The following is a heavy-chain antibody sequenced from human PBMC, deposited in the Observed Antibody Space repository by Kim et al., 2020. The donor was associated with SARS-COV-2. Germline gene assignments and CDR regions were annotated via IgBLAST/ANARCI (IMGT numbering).Heavy chain of an antibody. D-gene: IGHD1-26*01. Sequence: SNKYYADSVKGRFTISRDNSKNTLYLQMYSLRAEDTAVYYCARAVGPFDYWGQGILVTVSS. J-gene: IGHJ4*02. V-gene: IGHV3-33*01. CDR2: SNK. CDR3: ARAVGPFDY.